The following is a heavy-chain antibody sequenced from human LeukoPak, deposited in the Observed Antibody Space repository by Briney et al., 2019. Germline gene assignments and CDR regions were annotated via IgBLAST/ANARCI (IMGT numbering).Heavy chain of an antibody. CDR1: GFTLSGYW. V-gene: IGHV3-7*01. CDR3: ARPLSRYYYQTTGDGY. J-gene: IGHJ4*02. D-gene: IGHD3-10*01. Sequence: GGSLRLSCAASGFTLSGYWMSWVRQAPGKGLEWVANINQDGSETYYGDSVKGRFTISRDNAKNSLYLQMKTLRAEDTAVYYCARPLSRYYYQTTGDGYWGRGTLVTVSS. CDR2: INQDGSET.